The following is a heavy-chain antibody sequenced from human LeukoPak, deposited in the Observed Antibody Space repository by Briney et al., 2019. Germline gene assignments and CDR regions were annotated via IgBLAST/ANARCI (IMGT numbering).Heavy chain of an antibody. V-gene: IGHV3-64*01. CDR3: ARVGRTTGGFDY. Sequence: GGSLRLSCAASGFTFSSYAMHWVRQAPGKGLEYVSAITSNGGSTYYANSVKGRFTISRDNSKNTLYLQMGSLRAEDMAVYYCARVGRTTGGFDYWGQGTLVTVSS. D-gene: IGHD4-17*01. J-gene: IGHJ4*02. CDR1: GFTFSSYA. CDR2: ITSNGGST.